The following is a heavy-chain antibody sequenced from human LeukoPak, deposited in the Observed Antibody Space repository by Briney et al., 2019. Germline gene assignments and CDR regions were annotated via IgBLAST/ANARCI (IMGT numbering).Heavy chain of an antibody. D-gene: IGHD6-19*01. CDR3: ARDGSSGWSPWFDP. CDR2: IYTSGST. J-gene: IGHJ5*02. V-gene: IGHV4-4*07. Sequence: PSETLSLTCTVSGGSISSYYWSWIRQPAGKGLEWIGRIYTSGSTNYYPSLKSRVTMSVDTSKNQFSLKLSSVTAADTAVYYCARDGSSGWSPWFDPWGQGTLVTVSS. CDR1: GGSISSYY.